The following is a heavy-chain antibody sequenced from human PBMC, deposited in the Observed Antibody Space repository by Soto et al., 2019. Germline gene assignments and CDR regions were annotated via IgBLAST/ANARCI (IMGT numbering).Heavy chain of an antibody. CDR2: IWYDGSNK. V-gene: IGHV3-33*01. D-gene: IGHD5-18*01. CDR1: GFTFSSYG. J-gene: IGHJ6*03. CDR3: ARGAKLGYSYGSDPLSPYYYMDV. Sequence: PGGSLRLSCAASGFTFSSYGMHWVRQAPGKGLEWVAVIWYDGSNKYYADSVKGRFTISRDNSKNTLYLQMNSLRAEDTAVYYCARGAKLGYSYGSDPLSPYYYMDVWGKGTTVTVSS.